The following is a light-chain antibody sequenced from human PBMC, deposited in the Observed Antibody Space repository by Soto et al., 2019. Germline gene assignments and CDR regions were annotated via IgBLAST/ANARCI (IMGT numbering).Light chain of an antibody. CDR3: QQFGGSPPRFT. CDR2: GAS. J-gene: IGKJ3*01. Sequence: EIVLTQSPGTLSLSPGERATLSCRASQTITNFYLAWYQQKLGQAPRLLIYGASNRATGIPDRFSGSGSGTDFTLTISRLEPADSAVYYCQQFGGSPPRFTVGPGTKVDVK. V-gene: IGKV3-20*01. CDR1: QTITNFY.